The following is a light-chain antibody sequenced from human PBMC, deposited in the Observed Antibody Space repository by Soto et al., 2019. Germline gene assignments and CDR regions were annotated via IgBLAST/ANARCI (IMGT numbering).Light chain of an antibody. CDR1: QTMRSSH. V-gene: IGKV3-15*01. Sequence: EIVLTQSPGTLSLSPGERATLSCRASQTMRSSHLAWYQQKPGQAPRLLIYGASTRATGIPARFSGSGSGTEFSLTISSLQSEDSATYYCLQHHSFPRTFGQGTKVDIK. CDR3: LQHHSFPRT. CDR2: GAS. J-gene: IGKJ1*01.